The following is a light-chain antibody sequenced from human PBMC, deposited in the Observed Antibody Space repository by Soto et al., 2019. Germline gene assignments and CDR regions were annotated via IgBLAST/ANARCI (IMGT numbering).Light chain of an antibody. CDR2: DAS. CDR1: QSVSNY. Sequence: EIVWTQSPATLSLSPGERATLSCRASQSVSNYLAWYQQKPCQAPRLLIYDASNRATDIPARFSGSGSGTDFTLTISSLEPEDFAVYYCQQRSNWPPFTFGQGTRLEIK. J-gene: IGKJ5*01. CDR3: QQRSNWPPFT. V-gene: IGKV3-11*01.